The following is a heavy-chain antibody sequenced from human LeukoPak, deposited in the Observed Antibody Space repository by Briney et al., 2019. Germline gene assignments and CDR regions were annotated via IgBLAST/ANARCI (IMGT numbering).Heavy chain of an antibody. CDR2: ISYDGNKR. J-gene: IGHJ6*02. V-gene: IGHV3-30-3*01. CDR3: ARDSYGMDV. CDR1: GFIFSTYA. Sequence: GGPLRLSCAASGFIFSTYAMHWVRQAPVKGLEWVAIISYDGNKRYYADSVKGRFTISRDNSKNTLYLQMNSLRAEDTAVYYCARDSYGMDVWGQGTTVTVSS.